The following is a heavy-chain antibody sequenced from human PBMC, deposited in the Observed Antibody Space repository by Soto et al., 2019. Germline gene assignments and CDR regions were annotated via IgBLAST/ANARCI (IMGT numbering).Heavy chain of an antibody. CDR2: ISGSGGNT. CDR1: GFTFGSYA. D-gene: IGHD6-13*01. CDR3: AKAVAAAGIGY. V-gene: IGHV3-23*01. Sequence: EVQLLESGGGLVQPGGSLRLSCAASGFTFGSYAMTWVRQAPGKGLEWASAISGSGGNTYYTDSVTARFTISRDNSKNTLYLQMNSLRAEDTAVYYCAKAVAAAGIGYWGQGTLVTVSS. J-gene: IGHJ4*02.